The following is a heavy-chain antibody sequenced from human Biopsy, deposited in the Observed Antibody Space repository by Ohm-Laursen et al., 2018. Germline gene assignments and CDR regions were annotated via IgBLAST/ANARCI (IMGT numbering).Heavy chain of an antibody. CDR3: ARTPRDSFWSGSYKRGLWFDP. D-gene: IGHD3-3*01. V-gene: IGHV4-59*07. J-gene: IGHJ5*02. CDR2: VYNGGIT. Sequence: SDTLSLTCGVSGGSIISYYWTWIRQPPGQGLEWIGHVYNGGITNSNPSLKSRVTISKDTSKNQFSLQVNSVTAADTAVYYCARTPRDSFWSGSYKRGLWFDPWGQGTLVIVSS. CDR1: GGSIISYY.